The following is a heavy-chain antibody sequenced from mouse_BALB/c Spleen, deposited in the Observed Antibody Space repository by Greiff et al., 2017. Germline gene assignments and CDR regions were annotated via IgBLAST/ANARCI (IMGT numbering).Heavy chain of an antibody. J-gene: IGHJ3*01. Sequence: VQLQQSGAELAKPGASVKMSCKASGYTFTSYWMHWVKQRPGQGLEWIGYINPSTGYTEYNQKFKDKATLTADKSSSTAYMQLSSLTSEDSAVYYCARMGRLPFAYWGQGTLVTVSA. CDR3: ARMGRLPFAY. D-gene: IGHD1-2*01. CDR1: GYTFTSYW. V-gene: IGHV1-7*01. CDR2: INPSTGYT.